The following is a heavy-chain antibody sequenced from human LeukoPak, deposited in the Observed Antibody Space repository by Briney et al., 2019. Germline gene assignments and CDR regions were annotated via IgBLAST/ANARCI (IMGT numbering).Heavy chain of an antibody. CDR2: IYYSGST. CDR1: GGSISSSSYY. CDR3: ARRRGFWYSSSWYSIDAFDI. D-gene: IGHD6-13*01. V-gene: IGHV4-39*07. Sequence: PSETLSLTCTVSGGSISSSSYYWGWIRQPPGKGLEWIGSIYYSGSTYYNPSLKSRVTISVDTSKNQFSLKLSSVTAADTAVYYCARRRGFWYSSSWYSIDAFDIWGQGTMVTVSS. J-gene: IGHJ3*02.